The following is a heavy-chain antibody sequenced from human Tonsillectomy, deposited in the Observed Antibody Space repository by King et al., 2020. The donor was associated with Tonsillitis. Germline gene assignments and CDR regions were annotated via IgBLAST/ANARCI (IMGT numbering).Heavy chain of an antibody. V-gene: IGHV1-2*02. Sequence: VQLVESGAEVKKPGASVRVSCKASGYTFTGYYIHWLRQAPGQGLEWMGWTNADSGGTNYAQKLQGRVTMTRDTSISTAYMELSRLSSDDTAVYYCASSFSNDYGNLWSYFHYMDVGGKGTTVTVSS. CDR2: TNADSGGT. J-gene: IGHJ6*03. CDR3: ASSFSNDYGNLWSYFHYMDV. CDR1: GYTFTGYY. D-gene: IGHD4-17*01.